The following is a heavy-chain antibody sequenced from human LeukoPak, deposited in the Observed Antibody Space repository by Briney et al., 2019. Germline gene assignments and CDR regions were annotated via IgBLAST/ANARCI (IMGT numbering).Heavy chain of an antibody. D-gene: IGHD2-15*01. CDR2: FYSGGAT. J-gene: IGHJ6*03. Sequence: GGSLRLSCAASGFSFSNEWMRWVHQAAGKGLEWVSVFYSGGATYFADSVKGRFTMSRDNSKNTLYLQMNSLRAEDTGMYYCARAVGGAFYMDVWGKGTPVTVSS. V-gene: IGHV3-53*01. CDR1: GFSFSNEW. CDR3: ARAVGGAFYMDV.